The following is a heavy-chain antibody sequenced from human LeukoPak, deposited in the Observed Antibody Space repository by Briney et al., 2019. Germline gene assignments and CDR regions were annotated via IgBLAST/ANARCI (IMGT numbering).Heavy chain of an antibody. CDR1: GYTFTSYG. Sequence: GASVKVSCKTSGYTFTSYGISWVRQAPGQGLEWMGWISAYNGNTNYAQKLQGRATMTTDTSTSTAYMELRSLRSDGTAVYYCARDPRRYSSSWDFDYWGQGTLVTVSS. CDR3: ARDPRRYSSSWDFDY. D-gene: IGHD6-13*01. V-gene: IGHV1-18*01. J-gene: IGHJ4*02. CDR2: ISAYNGNT.